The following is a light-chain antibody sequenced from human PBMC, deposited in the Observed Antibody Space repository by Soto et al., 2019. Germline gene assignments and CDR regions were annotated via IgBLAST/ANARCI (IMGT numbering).Light chain of an antibody. CDR3: QQYGTAWT. J-gene: IGKJ1*01. V-gene: IGKV3-20*01. CDR1: QSVSSSN. CDR2: GTS. Sequence: EIVLTQSPGTLSLSPGERATISCRASQSVSSSNLAWYQQKPGQAPRLLIYGTSTRATGSPDRFSGSGSGTDFTLTIGRLEPEDFAVFYCQQYGTAWTFGQGTKVEIK.